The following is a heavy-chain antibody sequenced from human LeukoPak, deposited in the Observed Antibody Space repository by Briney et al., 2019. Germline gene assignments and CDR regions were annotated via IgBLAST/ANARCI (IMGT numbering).Heavy chain of an antibody. V-gene: IGHV4-4*07. D-gene: IGHD2-21*02. CDR3: VREAFCGGDCYSGFDY. J-gene: IGHJ4*02. CDR1: GGSISSYY. CDR2: IYTSGST. Sequence: PSETLSLTCTVSGGSISSYYWSWIRQPAGKGLEWIGRIYTSGSTNYNPSLKSRVTISVDTSKNQFSLKLSSVTAADTAVYYCVREAFCGGDCYSGFDYWGQGTLVTVSS.